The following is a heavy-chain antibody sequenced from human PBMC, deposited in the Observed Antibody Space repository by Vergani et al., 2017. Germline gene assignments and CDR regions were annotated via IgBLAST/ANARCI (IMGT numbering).Heavy chain of an antibody. CDR3: ARPDRWAAFDI. J-gene: IGHJ3*02. D-gene: IGHD1-14*01. V-gene: IGHV4-61*02. Sequence: QVQLQESGPGLVKPSQTLSLTCTVSGGSISSGSYYWSWIRQPAGKGLEWIGRIYTSGSTNYNPSLKSRVTISVDKSKNQFSLKLSSVTAADTAVYYCARPDRWAAFDIWGQGTMVTVSS. CDR2: IYTSGST. CDR1: GGSISSGSYY.